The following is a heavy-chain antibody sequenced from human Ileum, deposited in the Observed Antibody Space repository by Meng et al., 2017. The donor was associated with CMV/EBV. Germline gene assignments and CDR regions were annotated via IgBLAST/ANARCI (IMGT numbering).Heavy chain of an antibody. CDR2: INHSGTT. D-gene: IGHD1-14*01. CDR1: GGSFSDCY. CDR3: ATDPGGY. J-gene: IGHJ4*02. Sequence: QGQLQQWGAGLLKRSETLSLTCAVYGGSFSDCYWSWIRQPPGRGLEWVGEINHSGTTNYNPSLKSRVTISVDTSKNQFSQKLTSVTAADTAVYFCATDPGGYWGQGTLVTVSS. V-gene: IGHV4-34*01.